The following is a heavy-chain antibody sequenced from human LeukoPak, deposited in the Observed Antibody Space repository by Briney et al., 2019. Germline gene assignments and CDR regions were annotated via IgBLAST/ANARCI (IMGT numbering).Heavy chain of an antibody. CDR2: INPSGGST. V-gene: IGHV1-46*01. CDR3: ARDGVVVAATQGFDY. Sequence: ASVTVSCTASGYTFTSYYMHWVRQAPGQGLEWMGIINPSGGSTSYAQKFQGRVTMTRDTSTSTVYMELSSLRSEDTAVYYCARDGVVVAATQGFDYWGQGTLVTVSS. J-gene: IGHJ4*02. D-gene: IGHD2-15*01. CDR1: GYTFTSYY.